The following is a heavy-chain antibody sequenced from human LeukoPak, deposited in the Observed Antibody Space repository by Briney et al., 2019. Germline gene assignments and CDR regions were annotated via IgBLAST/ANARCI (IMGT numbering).Heavy chain of an antibody. D-gene: IGHD3-10*01. J-gene: IGHJ4*02. CDR1: GYTFTSYY. CDR3: ARGRGSNASGSPYVDY. Sequence: ASVKVSCKASGYTFTSYYMHWVRQAPGQGLEWMGIINPSGGSTSYAQKFQGRVTMTRDTSTSTVYMELSSLRSEDTAVYYCARGRGSNASGSPYVDYWGQGTLVTVSS. V-gene: IGHV1-46*01. CDR2: INPSGGST.